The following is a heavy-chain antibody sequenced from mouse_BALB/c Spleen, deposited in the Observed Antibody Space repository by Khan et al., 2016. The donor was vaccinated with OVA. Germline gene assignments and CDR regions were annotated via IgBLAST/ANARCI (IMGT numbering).Heavy chain of an antibody. CDR2: INPNNGGT. Sequence: QVQLQQPGAELVKPGASVKLSCKASGYTFTSYWLHWVKQRPGQGFEWIGEINPNNGGTNYNEKFKRKATLTVDKSSSKAYMQLSSLTSEDSAVYYCTIGTYPYYAMDYWGQGTSVTVSS. CDR1: GYTFTSYW. V-gene: IGHV1S81*02. J-gene: IGHJ4*01. CDR3: TIGTYPYYAMDY. D-gene: IGHD2-14*01.